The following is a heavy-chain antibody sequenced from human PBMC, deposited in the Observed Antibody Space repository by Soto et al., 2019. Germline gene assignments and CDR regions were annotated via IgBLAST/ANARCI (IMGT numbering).Heavy chain of an antibody. V-gene: IGHV3-21*06. CDR2: MSSRGSYI. Sequence: GGSLRLSCVASGFDFDSYTIHWVRQAPGKGLEWVSFMSSRGSYIFYADSVKGRFTISRDNAKSILYLQMNSLRAEDTAVYYCARDLGDYGDYLYYHYAMDVWVQGTTVTVSS. D-gene: IGHD4-17*01. CDR3: ARDLGDYGDYLYYHYAMDV. CDR1: GFDFDSYT. J-gene: IGHJ6*02.